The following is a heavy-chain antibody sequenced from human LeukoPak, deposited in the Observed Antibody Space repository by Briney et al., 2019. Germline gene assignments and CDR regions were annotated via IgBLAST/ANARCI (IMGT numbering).Heavy chain of an antibody. V-gene: IGHV1-18*01. D-gene: IGHD2-21*02. J-gene: IGHJ3*02. CDR1: GYTFTSYG. CDR3: ARDGRAYCGGDCYSDDDAFDI. CDR2: ISAYNGNT. Sequence: ASVKVSCKASGYTFTSYGISWVRQAPGQGLEWMGWISAYNGNTNYAQKLQGRVTMTTDTSTSTAYMELRSLRSDETAVYYCARDGRAYCGGDCYSDDDAFDIWGQGTMVTVSS.